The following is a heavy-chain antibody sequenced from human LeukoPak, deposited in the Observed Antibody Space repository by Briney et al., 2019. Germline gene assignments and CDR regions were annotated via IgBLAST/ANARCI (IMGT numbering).Heavy chain of an antibody. D-gene: IGHD3-16*01. CDR1: GFTFDDNG. V-gene: IGHV3-9*01. J-gene: IGHJ3*02. CDR3: AKGLNRDAFDI. Sequence: GGSLRLSCAASGFTFDDNGMQWVRHVPGKGLKWVSGISWNSGSIDYADSVKGRFTISRDNAKNSLYLQMNSLRAEDTALYYCAKGLNRDAFDIWGQGTMVTVSS. CDR2: ISWNSGSI.